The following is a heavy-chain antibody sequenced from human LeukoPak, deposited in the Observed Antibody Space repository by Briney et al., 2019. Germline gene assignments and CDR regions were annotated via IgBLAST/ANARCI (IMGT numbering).Heavy chain of an antibody. Sequence: PSQTLSLTCTVSSGSISSGSYYWSWIRQPAGKGLEWIGRIYTSGSTNYNPSLKSRVTISVDTSKNQFSLKLSSVTAADTAVYYCARETVYYDSSGYYSPAFDIWGQGTMVTVSS. D-gene: IGHD3-22*01. J-gene: IGHJ3*02. CDR1: SGSISSGSYY. CDR3: ARETVYYDSSGYYSPAFDI. V-gene: IGHV4-61*02. CDR2: IYTSGST.